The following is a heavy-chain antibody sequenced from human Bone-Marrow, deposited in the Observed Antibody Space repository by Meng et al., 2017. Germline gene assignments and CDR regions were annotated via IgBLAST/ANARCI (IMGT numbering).Heavy chain of an antibody. CDR2: IYHSGST. D-gene: IGHD3-22*01. J-gene: IGHJ4*02. CDR1: GGSISSSNW. CDR3: ARDSRTYYYDSSGYTFDY. V-gene: IGHV4-4*02. Sequence: VQLREAGPGLVKPSGTLSLTCAVSGGSISSSNWWSWVRQPPGKGLEWIGEIYHSGSTNYNPSLKSRVTISVDKSKNQFSLKLSSVTAADTAVYYCARDSRTYYYDSSGYTFDYWGQGTLVTVSS.